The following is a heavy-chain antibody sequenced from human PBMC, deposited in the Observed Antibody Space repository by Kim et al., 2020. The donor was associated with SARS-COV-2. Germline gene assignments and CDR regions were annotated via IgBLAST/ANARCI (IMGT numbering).Heavy chain of an antibody. CDR2: MNPNSGNT. J-gene: IGHJ4*02. CDR1: GYTFTSYD. Sequence: ASVKVSCKASGYTFTSYDINWVRQATGQGLEWMGWMNPNSGNTGYAQKFQGRVTMTRNTSISTAYMELSSLRSEDTAMYYCARGRKTNGYNFDYWGQGTLVTVSS. CDR3: ARGRKTNGYNFDY. D-gene: IGHD2-8*01. V-gene: IGHV1-8*01.